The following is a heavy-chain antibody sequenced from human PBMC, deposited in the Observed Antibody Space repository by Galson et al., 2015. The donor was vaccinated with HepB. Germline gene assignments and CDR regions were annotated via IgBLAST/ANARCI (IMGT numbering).Heavy chain of an antibody. CDR2: ISYDGSNK. J-gene: IGHJ4*02. D-gene: IGHD1-26*01. CDR3: AKGLVGATFLGY. Sequence: TLRLSCAASGFTFSSYAMHWVRQAPGKGLEWVAVISYDGSNKYYADSVKGRFTISRDNSKNTLYLQMNSLRAEDTAVYYCAKGLVGATFLGYWGQGTLVTVSS. V-gene: IGHV3-30*04. CDR1: GFTFSSYA.